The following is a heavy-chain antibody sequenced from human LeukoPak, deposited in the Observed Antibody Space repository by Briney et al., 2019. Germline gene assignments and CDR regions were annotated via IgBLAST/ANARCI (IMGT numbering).Heavy chain of an antibody. V-gene: IGHV1-2*02. CDR1: GYTFTGYY. CDR2: INPNSGGT. D-gene: IGHD3-22*01. J-gene: IGHJ5*02. Sequence: ASVKVSCKASGYTFTGYYMHWVRPAPGQGLEGMGWINPNSGGTNYAQKFQGRATMTRDTSINTAYMELSRLRSDDTAVYYCARDEDYYDSSGYYNWFDPWGQGTLVTVSS. CDR3: ARDEDYYDSSGYYNWFDP.